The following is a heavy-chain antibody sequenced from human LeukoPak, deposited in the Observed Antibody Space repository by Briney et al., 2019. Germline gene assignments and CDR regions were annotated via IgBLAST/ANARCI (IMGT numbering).Heavy chain of an antibody. Sequence: GRSLRLSCAASGFTFSTYGMHWVRQAPGKGLEWVALISYDGSNKYYVDSVKGRFTNSRDNSKNTLYLQMNSLSAEDTAVYYCAKDLSSWNRAHDMVDYWGQGTLVTVSS. V-gene: IGHV3-30*18. CDR3: AKDLSSWNRAHDMVDY. J-gene: IGHJ4*02. CDR2: ISYDGSNK. CDR1: GFTFSTYG. D-gene: IGHD1-1*01.